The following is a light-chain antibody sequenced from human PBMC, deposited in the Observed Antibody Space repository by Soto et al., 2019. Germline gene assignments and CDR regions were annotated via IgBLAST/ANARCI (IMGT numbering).Light chain of an antibody. CDR3: SSYTSSSTLV. CDR1: SSDVGGYNY. CDR2: EVS. J-gene: IGLJ3*02. V-gene: IGLV2-14*01. Sequence: QSALTQPASVSGSPGQSITISCTGTSSDVGGYNYVSWYQQHPGKAPKLMIYEVSNRPSGVSNRFSGSKSGNTASLTISGLQAEDEADDYFSSYTSSSTLVFGGGTKLTVL.